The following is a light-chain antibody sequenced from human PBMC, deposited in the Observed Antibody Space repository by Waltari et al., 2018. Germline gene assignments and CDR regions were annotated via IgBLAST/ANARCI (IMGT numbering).Light chain of an antibody. V-gene: IGKV3-15*01. J-gene: IGKJ2*01. Sequence: EAELTQSPATLSMSPGERATLSCRASQSVSSNLAWYQQKPGQAPGLLIYGASTRATGITARVSGRGSGTEFTLTISSLQSEDVAVYDCQQYSNWPLFGQGTKLEIK. CDR3: QQYSNWPL. CDR2: GAS. CDR1: QSVSSN.